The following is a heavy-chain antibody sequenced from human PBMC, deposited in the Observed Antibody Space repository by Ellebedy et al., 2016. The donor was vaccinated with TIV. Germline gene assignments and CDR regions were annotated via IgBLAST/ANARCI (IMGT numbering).Heavy chain of an antibody. CDR2: INSDGSST. D-gene: IGHD4-17*01. Sequence: PGGSLRLSCAASGFTFSRYWMHWVRQVPGKGLVWVSRINSDGSSTSYADSVKGRFTISRDNAKNTLYLQMNSLRAEDTAVYYCARGLRYGDYEYWGKGTLVTVSS. J-gene: IGHJ4*02. V-gene: IGHV3-74*01. CDR3: ARGLRYGDYEY. CDR1: GFTFSRYW.